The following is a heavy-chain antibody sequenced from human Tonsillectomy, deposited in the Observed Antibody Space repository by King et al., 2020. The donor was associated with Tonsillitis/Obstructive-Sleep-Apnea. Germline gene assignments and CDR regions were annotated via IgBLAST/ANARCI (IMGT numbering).Heavy chain of an antibody. V-gene: IGHV5-10-1*03. CDR2: IDPSDSYT. D-gene: IGHD6-19*01. Sequence: VQLVESGAEVKKPGESLRISCRGSGYSFTTYWINWVHQMPGKGLEWMGRIDPSDSYTNYSPSFQGHVTISVDKSISTAYLQWSSLKASDTAMYSCARHRRIAVAGTFDYWGQGTLVTVSS. J-gene: IGHJ4*02. CDR1: GYSFTTYW. CDR3: ARHRRIAVAGTFDY.